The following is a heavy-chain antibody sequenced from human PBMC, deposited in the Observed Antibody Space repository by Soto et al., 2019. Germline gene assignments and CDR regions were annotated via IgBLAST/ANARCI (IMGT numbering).Heavy chain of an antibody. Sequence: PSQTLSLTCAISGDSVSSNSAAWNWIRQSPSRGLEWLGRTYYRSKWYNDYAVSVKSRITINPDTSKNQFSLQLNSVTPENKEVDYFERDGITMIVTPYYYYGRAVWGQGTTVPVS. J-gene: IGHJ6*02. CDR1: GDSVSSNSAA. CDR3: ERDGITMIVTPYYYYGRAV. CDR2: TYYRSKWYN. V-gene: IGHV6-1*01. D-gene: IGHD3-22*01.